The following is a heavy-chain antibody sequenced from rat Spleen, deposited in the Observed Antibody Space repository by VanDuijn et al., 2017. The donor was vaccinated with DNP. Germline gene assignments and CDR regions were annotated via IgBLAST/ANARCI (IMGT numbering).Heavy chain of an antibody. CDR2: IRYDGGST. Sequence: EVQLVESGGGLVQPGRSLKLSCAASGFTFSDYYMAWVRQAPTRGLEWVAYIRYDGGSTYYGDSVKGRFTISRDNAQSALNLQMNSLRSEDMATYYCATHIPGYNWGQGVMVTVSS. V-gene: IGHV5-22*01. J-gene: IGHJ2*01. D-gene: IGHD1-4*01. CDR3: ATHIPGYN. CDR1: GFTFSDYY.